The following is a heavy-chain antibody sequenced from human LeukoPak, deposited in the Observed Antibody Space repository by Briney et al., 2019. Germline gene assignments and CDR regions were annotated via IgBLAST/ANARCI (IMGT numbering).Heavy chain of an antibody. CDR1: GGSISSYY. Sequence: PSETLSLTCTVSGGSISSYYWSWIRQPPGKGLEWIGYIYYSGRTNYNTSLKSRVTISVDTSKNQFSLKLSSVTAADTAVYYCARVTYCSGGSCYDSDNWFDPWGQGTLVTVSS. CDR2: IYYSGRT. CDR3: ARVTYCSGGSCYDSDNWFDP. D-gene: IGHD2-15*01. J-gene: IGHJ5*02. V-gene: IGHV4-59*01.